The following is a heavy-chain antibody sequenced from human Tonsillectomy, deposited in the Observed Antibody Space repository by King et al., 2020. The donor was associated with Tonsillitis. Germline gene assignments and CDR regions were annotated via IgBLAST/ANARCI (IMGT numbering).Heavy chain of an antibody. CDR3: AKDPRSSGYYSEFDY. D-gene: IGHD3-22*01. V-gene: IGHV3-9*01. J-gene: IGHJ4*02. CDR2: ISWNSGSI. Sequence: VQLVESGGGLVQPGRSLRLSCAASGFTFDDYAMHWVRQAPGKGLEWVSGISWNSGSIGYADSVKGRFTISRDNAKNSLYLQMNSLRAEDTALYYCAKDPRSSGYYSEFDYWGQGTLVTVSS. CDR1: GFTFDDYA.